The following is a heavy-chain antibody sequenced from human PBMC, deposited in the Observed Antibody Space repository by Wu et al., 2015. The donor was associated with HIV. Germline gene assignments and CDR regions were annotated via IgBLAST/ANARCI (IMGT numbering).Heavy chain of an antibody. V-gene: IGHV1-69*05. Sequence: QVQLEQSGTEVKKPGSSVKVSCKASGGRFNSDAISWVRQAPEQGLEWMGGIIPLFGEVTYAQKFQGRVTITTDESTSTAYMELSSLRSEDTAVYYCARSGDSSGYQANSPPPQFDYWARERWSPSP. J-gene: IGHJ4*02. D-gene: IGHD3-22*01. CDR1: GGRFNSDA. CDR2: IIPLFGEV. CDR3: ARSGDSSGYQANSPPPQFDY.